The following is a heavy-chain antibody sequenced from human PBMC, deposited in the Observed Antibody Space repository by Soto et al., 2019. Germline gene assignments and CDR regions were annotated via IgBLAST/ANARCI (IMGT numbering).Heavy chain of an antibody. D-gene: IGHD2-2*01. CDR3: ARESTKMYGMDV. Sequence: PWGSLRLSCAVSGFTFSNFAMHWVRQAPGKGLEWVSVIWYDGGNKYYADSVKGRFTISEDNSKKTLFLQMNSLRAEDTAVYYCARESTKMYGMDVWGQGTTVTVSS. J-gene: IGHJ6*02. CDR2: IWYDGGNK. V-gene: IGHV3-33*01. CDR1: GFTFSNFA.